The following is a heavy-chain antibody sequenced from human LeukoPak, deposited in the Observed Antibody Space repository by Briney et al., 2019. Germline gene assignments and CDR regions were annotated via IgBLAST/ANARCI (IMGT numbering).Heavy chain of an antibody. V-gene: IGHV3-48*04. D-gene: IGHD2/OR15-2a*01. J-gene: IGHJ6*03. Sequence: GGSLRLSCAASGFTFSSYSMNWVRQAPGKGLEWVSYISSSSSTIYYADSVKGRLTISRDNTKKSLYLQMNSLRAEDTAVYYCARDNYFYYYMDVWGKGTTVTISS. CDR2: ISSSSSTI. CDR1: GFTFSSYS. CDR3: ARDNYFYYYMDV.